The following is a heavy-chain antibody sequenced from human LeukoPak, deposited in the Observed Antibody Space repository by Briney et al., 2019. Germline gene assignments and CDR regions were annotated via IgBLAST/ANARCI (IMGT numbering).Heavy chain of an antibody. V-gene: IGHV4-34*01. CDR2: INHSGST. J-gene: IGHJ6*03. D-gene: IGHD6-6*01. CDR3: ARRRIAARPYYMDV. Sequence: SETLSLTCAVYGGSFSGYYWSWIRQPPGKGLEWIGEINHSGSTNYNPSLKSRVTISVDTSKNQFSLKLSSVTAADTAVYYCARRRIAARPYYMDVWGKGTTVTVSS. CDR1: GGSFSGYY.